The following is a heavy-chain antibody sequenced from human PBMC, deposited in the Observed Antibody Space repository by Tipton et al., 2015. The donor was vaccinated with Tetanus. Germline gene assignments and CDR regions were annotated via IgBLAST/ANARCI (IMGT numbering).Heavy chain of an antibody. V-gene: IGHV3-23*01. CDR1: GFTFTNDA. J-gene: IGHJ6*02. Sequence: SLRLSCAASGFTFTNDAMSWVRLAPGKGLEWLSGISGSTRTIYHADSVKGRFTISRDNSANTVYLQMNSLRAEDTAIYYCARDTKQWLVRAYYGMDVWGQGTTVTVSS. CDR2: ISGSTRTI. CDR3: ARDTKQWLVRAYYGMDV. D-gene: IGHD6-19*01.